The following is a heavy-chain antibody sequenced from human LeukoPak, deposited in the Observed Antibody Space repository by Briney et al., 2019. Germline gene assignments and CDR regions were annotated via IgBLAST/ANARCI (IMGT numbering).Heavy chain of an antibody. Sequence: PSETLSLICAVSGGSISSGNWWSWVRQPPGKGLEWIGQIYHSGSTNYNPSLKSRVTISIDTSKNQFSLKLSSVTAADTAVYYCARDAVGSCSGTTCYARWFDPGGQETLVTVSS. CDR3: ARDAVGSCSGTTCYARWFDP. J-gene: IGHJ5*02. CDR2: IYHSGST. CDR1: GGSISSGNW. D-gene: IGHD2-2*01. V-gene: IGHV4-4*02.